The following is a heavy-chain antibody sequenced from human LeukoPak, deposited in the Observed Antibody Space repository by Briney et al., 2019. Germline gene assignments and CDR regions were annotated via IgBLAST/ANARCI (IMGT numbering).Heavy chain of an antibody. D-gene: IGHD2-15*01. CDR2: IYHSGST. CDR3: ARDCSGGSCYSFDY. J-gene: IGHJ4*02. V-gene: IGHV4-4*02. Sequence: PSRTLSLTCAVSGGSISSSNWWSWVRQPPGKGLAWIVEIYHSGSTNYNPSLKSRVTISVDKSKNQFSLKLSSVTAAETAVYYCARDCSGGSCYSFDYWGQGTLVTVSS. CDR1: GGSISSSNW.